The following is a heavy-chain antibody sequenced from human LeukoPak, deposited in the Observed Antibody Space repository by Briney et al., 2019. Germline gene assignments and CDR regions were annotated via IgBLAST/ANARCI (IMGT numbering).Heavy chain of an antibody. V-gene: IGHV4-31*03. Sequence: SETLSLTCTVSGGSISSGGYYWSWIRQPPGKGLEWMGYIYYSGSTYYNPSLKSRVTISVDTSKNQFSLKLSSVTAADTAVYYCARDRRGQQLVVFDYWGQGTLVTVSS. CDR1: GGSISSGGYY. D-gene: IGHD6-13*01. CDR2: IYYSGST. J-gene: IGHJ4*02. CDR3: ARDRRGQQLVVFDY.